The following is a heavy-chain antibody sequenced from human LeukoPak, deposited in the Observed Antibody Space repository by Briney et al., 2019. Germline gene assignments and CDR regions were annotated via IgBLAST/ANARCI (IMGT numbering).Heavy chain of an antibody. Sequence: SGGSLRLSCAASGFTFVGYAMSWVRQAPGKGLEWVALISYDGSNKYFADSVKGRFTISRDNSKNTLYLQMHSLRAEDTAVYYCAKDNVAAAGRYFDYWGQGTLVTVSS. CDR3: AKDNVAAAGRYFDY. V-gene: IGHV3-30*18. CDR1: GFTFVGYA. D-gene: IGHD6-13*01. CDR2: ISYDGSNK. J-gene: IGHJ4*02.